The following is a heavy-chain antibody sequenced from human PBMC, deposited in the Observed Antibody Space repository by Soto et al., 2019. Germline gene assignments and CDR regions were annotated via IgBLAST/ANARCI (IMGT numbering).Heavy chain of an antibody. CDR3: ARQTRSPES. CDR1: VFTFSSYW. V-gene: IGHV3-7*03. CDR2: IKQDGTDK. Sequence: GGSLRLSCAASVFTFSSYWMTWVRQAPGKGLECVANIKQDGTDKYYVDSVKGRFTISRDNARNSLYLQMNSLRAEDTAVYYCARQTRSPESWGQGTLVTVSS. J-gene: IGHJ5*02.